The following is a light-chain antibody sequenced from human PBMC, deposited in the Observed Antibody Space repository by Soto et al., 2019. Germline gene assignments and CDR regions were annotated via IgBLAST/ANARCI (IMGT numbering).Light chain of an antibody. Sequence: EIVLTQSPGTLSLSPGERATLSCRASQSVSIHYLAWYQQKPGQAPRLLIYGTSSRATGIPDRFSGSGSGTAFTLTISRLEPEDFAVYYCQQYGSSPLFTFGPGTKVDIK. J-gene: IGKJ3*01. CDR1: QSVSIHY. V-gene: IGKV3-20*01. CDR3: QQYGSSPLFT. CDR2: GTS.